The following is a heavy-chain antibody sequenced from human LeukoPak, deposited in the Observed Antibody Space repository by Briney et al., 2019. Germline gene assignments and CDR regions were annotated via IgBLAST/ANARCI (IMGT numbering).Heavy chain of an antibody. V-gene: IGHV3-7*01. CDR1: GFTFNKSW. D-gene: IGHD7-27*01. Sequence: GGSLRLSCGTSGFTFNKSWMSWVRQAPGRGPEWVASIKDDGSETFHADSVRGRFTISRDNARGTLYVQMNTLRAEDTAVYYCATYTNWVAGDVWGQGTTVTVSS. CDR3: ATYTNWVAGDV. CDR2: IKDDGSET. J-gene: IGHJ6*02.